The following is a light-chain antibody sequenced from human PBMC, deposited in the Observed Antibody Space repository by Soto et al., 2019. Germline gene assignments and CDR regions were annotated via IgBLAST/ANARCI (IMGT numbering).Light chain of an antibody. CDR3: QQYHSNSRT. Sequence: DIQMTQSPSTLSASVGDRVTITCRASQSISTWLAWYQQKPGKAPRLLIYKASSLQSGVPSRLSGSGSGTEFTLTIRSLQADDFATYYCQQYHSNSRTFGQGPKVEIK. V-gene: IGKV1-5*03. J-gene: IGKJ1*01. CDR1: QSISTW. CDR2: KAS.